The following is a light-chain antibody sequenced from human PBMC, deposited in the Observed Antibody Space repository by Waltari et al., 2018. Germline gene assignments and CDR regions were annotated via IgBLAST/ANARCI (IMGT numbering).Light chain of an antibody. J-gene: IGLJ2*01. CDR1: SSDVGGYKY. CDR2: EVR. Sequence: QSALTQPRSVSGSPGQSVTISCTGTSSDVGGYKYVSWYQQHPGKAPKRMVYEVRERPSGVPARVSCSKSGNTASLTISGLQAEDEADYYCCSYAGSYTLVFGGGTKLTVL. V-gene: IGLV2-11*01. CDR3: CSYAGSYTLV.